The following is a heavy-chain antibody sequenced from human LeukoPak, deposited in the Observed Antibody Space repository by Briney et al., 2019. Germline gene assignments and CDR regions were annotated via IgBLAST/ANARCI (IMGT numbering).Heavy chain of an antibody. CDR1: GFTFSSYW. Sequence: GGSLRLSCAASGFTFSSYWMSWVRQAPGKGLEWVANIKQDGSEKYYVDSVKGRFTISRDNAKNSLYLQMNSLRAEDTAVYYCAREGYDYVWGSYRSLDYWGQGTLVTVSS. D-gene: IGHD3-16*01. CDR3: AREGYDYVWGSYRSLDY. J-gene: IGHJ4*02. V-gene: IGHV3-7*01. CDR2: IKQDGSEK.